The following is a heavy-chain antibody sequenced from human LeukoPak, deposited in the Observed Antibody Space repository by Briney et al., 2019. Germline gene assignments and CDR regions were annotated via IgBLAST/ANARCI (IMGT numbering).Heavy chain of an antibody. J-gene: IGHJ3*02. Sequence: SETLSLTCTVSGGSITSYYWSWIRQPPGKGLEWIGYIYYSGRTNYNPSLKSRLTISVGASKNQSSLKLSSGTATDTAVYYCARGSGGERAFDIWGQGTMVTVSS. V-gene: IGHV4-59*08. CDR3: ARGSGGERAFDI. CDR1: GGSITSYY. D-gene: IGHD6-19*01. CDR2: IYYSGRT.